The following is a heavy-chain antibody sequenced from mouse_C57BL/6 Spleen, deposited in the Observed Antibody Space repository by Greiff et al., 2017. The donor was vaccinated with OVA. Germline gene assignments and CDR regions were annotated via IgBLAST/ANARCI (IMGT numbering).Heavy chain of an antibody. CDR2: ISGGGGNT. CDR1: GFTFSSYT. Sequence: EVHLVESGGGLVKPGGSLKLSCAASGFTFSSYTMSWVRQTPEKRLEWVATISGGGGNTYYPDSVKGRFTISRDNAKNTLYLQMSSLRSEDTALYYCARQDSSGYSYAMDYWGQGTSVTVSS. V-gene: IGHV5-9*01. CDR3: ARQDSSGYSYAMDY. D-gene: IGHD3-2*02. J-gene: IGHJ4*01.